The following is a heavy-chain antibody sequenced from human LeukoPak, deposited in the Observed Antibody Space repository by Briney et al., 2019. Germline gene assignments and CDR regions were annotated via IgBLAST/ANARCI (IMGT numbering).Heavy chain of an antibody. V-gene: IGHV4-39*07. CDR1: GGSISSSSYY. D-gene: IGHD4-23*01. CDR2: IYYSGNT. J-gene: IGHJ4*02. CDR3: ARENPPTVVTHFDY. Sequence: PSETLSLTCTVSGGSISSSSYYWGWIRQPPGKGLEWIATIYYSGNTYYNPSLKSRVTISVDTSKNQFSLKLSSVTAADTAVYYCARENPPTVVTHFDYWGQGTLVTVSS.